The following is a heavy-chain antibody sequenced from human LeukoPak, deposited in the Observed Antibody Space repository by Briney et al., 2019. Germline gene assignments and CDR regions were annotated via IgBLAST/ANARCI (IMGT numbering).Heavy chain of an antibody. CDR3: ARDSDHSTSGYYYMDV. V-gene: IGHV1-69*05. CDR1: GGTFSSYA. D-gene: IGHD5/OR15-5a*01. Sequence: ASVKVSCKASGGTFSSYAISWVRQAPGQGLAWLGGIIPIFGTANYAQKFQGRVTITTDESTSTAYMELSSLRSEDTAVYYCARDSDHSTSGYYYMDVWGKGTTVTVSS. J-gene: IGHJ6*03. CDR2: IIPIFGTA.